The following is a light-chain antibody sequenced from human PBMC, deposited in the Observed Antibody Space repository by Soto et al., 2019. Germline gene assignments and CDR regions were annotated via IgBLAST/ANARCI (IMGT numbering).Light chain of an antibody. CDR3: CSYAGTNTLI. CDR2: EGT. V-gene: IGLV2-23*01. Sequence: QSVLTQPASVSGSPGQSITMSCTGSNSDVGTYNLVSWYQQHPGKAPKVMIYEGTKRPSGVSNRFSASKSGTTASLTISGLQSEDEADYYCCSYAGTNTLIFGRGTKVTVL. CDR1: NSDVGTYNL. J-gene: IGLJ2*01.